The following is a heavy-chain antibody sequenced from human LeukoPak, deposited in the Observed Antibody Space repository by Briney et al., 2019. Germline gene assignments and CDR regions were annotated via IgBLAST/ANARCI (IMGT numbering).Heavy chain of an antibody. CDR2: ISGSGGST. D-gene: IGHD3-9*01. CDR3: AKDRLSVSRYFDWLLAYFDY. J-gene: IGHJ4*02. V-gene: IGHV3-23*01. Sequence: PGGSLRLSCAASGFTFSSYAMSWVRQAPGKGLEWVSAISGSGGSTYYADSVKGRFTISRDNSKDTLYLQMNSLRAEDTAEYYCAKDRLSVSRYFDWLLAYFDYWGQGTLVTVSS. CDR1: GFTFSSYA.